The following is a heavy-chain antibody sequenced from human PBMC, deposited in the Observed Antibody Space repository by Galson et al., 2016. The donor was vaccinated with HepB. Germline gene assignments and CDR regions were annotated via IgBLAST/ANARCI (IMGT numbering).Heavy chain of an antibody. Sequence: SLRLSCAASGFNFSPDAMNWVRQAPGTGLECVSGISGTGDKTHYADSVKCRCTISIDNAKNTLYLQMNSLTVDDTAVYYCANIRGLGDQGTLVTVSS. CDR3: ANIRGL. V-gene: IGHV3-23*01. CDR2: ISGTGDKT. J-gene: IGHJ4*02. D-gene: IGHD3/OR15-3a*01. CDR1: GFNFSPDA.